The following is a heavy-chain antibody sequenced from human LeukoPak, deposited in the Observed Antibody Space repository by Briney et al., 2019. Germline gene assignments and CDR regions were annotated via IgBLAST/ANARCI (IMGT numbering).Heavy chain of an antibody. J-gene: IGHJ4*02. V-gene: IGHV3-9*01. Sequence: PGGSLRLSCAASGFTFDDYAMHWVRQAPGKGLEWVLGISWNSGSIGYADSVKGRFTISRDNAKNSLYLQMNSLRAEDTALYYCATSSSWGQGTLVTVSS. CDR3: ATSSS. CDR2: ISWNSGSI. CDR1: GFTFDDYA. D-gene: IGHD6-13*01.